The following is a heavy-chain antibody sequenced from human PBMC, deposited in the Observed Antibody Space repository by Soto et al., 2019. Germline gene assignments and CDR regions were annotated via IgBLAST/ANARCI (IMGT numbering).Heavy chain of an antibody. Sequence: PGESLKISCKSSGYSFTIQWIGWVRQKPGKGLEWMGLLFPGDSDTRYSPSFQGQVTISADKSISTAFLQWSSLKASDTAMYYCARLVDGYPGYWGQGTLVTVSS. CDR1: GYSFTIQW. D-gene: IGHD5-12*01. CDR3: ARLVDGYPGY. CDR2: LFPGDSDT. J-gene: IGHJ4*02. V-gene: IGHV5-51*01.